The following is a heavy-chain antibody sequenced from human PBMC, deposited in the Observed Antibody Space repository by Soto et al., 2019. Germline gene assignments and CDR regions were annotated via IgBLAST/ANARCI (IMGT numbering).Heavy chain of an antibody. D-gene: IGHD2-15*01. CDR1: GYTFTSYG. J-gene: IGHJ6*03. V-gene: IGHV1-18*01. CDR3: ARGYCSGGSCYSPEDYYYYMDV. Sequence: ASVKVSCKASGYTFTSYGISWVRQAPGQGLERMGWISAYNGNTNYAQKLQGRVTMTTDTSTSTAYMELRSLRSDDTAVYYCARGYCSGGSCYSPEDYYYYMDVWGKGTTVTVSS. CDR2: ISAYNGNT.